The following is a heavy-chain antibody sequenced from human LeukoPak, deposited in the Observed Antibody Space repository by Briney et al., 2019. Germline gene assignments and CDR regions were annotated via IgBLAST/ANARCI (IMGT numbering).Heavy chain of an antibody. CDR1: GGSFSGYY. D-gene: IGHD3-16*01. CDR3: ARGRDRRHAF. J-gene: IGHJ3*01. CDR2: INHSGST. V-gene: IGHV4-34*01. Sequence: PSETLSLTCAVYGGSFSGYYWSWIRQPPGKGREWIGEINHSGSTNYNPSLKSRVTISVDTSKNQFSLKLSSVTAADTAVYYCARGRDRRHAFWGQGTMVTVSS.